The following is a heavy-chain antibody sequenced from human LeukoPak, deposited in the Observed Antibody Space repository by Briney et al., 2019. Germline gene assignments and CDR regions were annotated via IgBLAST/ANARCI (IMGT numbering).Heavy chain of an antibody. CDR2: IYYSGST. Sequence: SETLSLTCTVSGGSISSSSYYWGWIRQPPGKGLEWIGSIYYSGSTYYDPSLKSRVSISVDTSKNQFSVKLRSVTAADTAVYYCARGRITMIWGVTIRTGPPEDYYYMDVWGKGTTVTVSS. CDR3: ARGRITMIWGVTIRTGPPEDYYYMDV. V-gene: IGHV4-39*07. D-gene: IGHD3-10*01. CDR1: GGSISSSSYY. J-gene: IGHJ6*03.